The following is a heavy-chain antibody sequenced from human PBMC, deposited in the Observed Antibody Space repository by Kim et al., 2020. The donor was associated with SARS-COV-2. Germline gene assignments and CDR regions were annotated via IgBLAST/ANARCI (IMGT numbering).Heavy chain of an antibody. J-gene: IGHJ4*02. D-gene: IGHD6-19*01. Sequence: SETLSLICTVSGGSFSSYHWSWIRQSAGKGLEWIVRIHASGRTNYNPSLKSRLTMSVDTSKHQMSLKLSSVTAADTAMCYCARQVPGADRRFDYWGQGILVSIST. CDR1: GGSFSSYH. V-gene: IGHV4-4*07. CDR2: IHASGRT. CDR3: ARQVPGADRRFDY.